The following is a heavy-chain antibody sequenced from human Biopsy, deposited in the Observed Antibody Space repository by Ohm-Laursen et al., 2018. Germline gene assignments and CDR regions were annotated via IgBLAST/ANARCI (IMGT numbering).Heavy chain of an antibody. CDR1: GGTLSSYA. CDR3: ATPFQYYDSWGGYPPFDH. J-gene: IGHJ4*02. CDR2: IIAVSGLV. Sequence: GASVKVSCKASGGTLSSYAITWVRQAPGEGLEWMGGIIAVSGLVNYAPKFQGRVSITADKSTTTAYMELSNLKSEDTAVYYCATPFQYYDSWGGYPPFDHWGQGTLVTVSS. V-gene: IGHV1-69*10. D-gene: IGHD3-3*01.